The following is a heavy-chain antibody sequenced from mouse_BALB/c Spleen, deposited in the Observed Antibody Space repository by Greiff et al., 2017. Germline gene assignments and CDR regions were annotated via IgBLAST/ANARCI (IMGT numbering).Heavy chain of an antibody. CDR3: ARGGLVRYPFDY. CDR2: INPSSGYT. CDR1: GYTFTSYT. D-gene: IGHD3-1*01. J-gene: IGHJ2*01. V-gene: IGHV1-4*01. Sequence: QVQLQQSGAELARPGASVKMSCKASGYTFTSYTMHWVKQRPGQGLEWIGYINPSSGYTNYNQKFKDKATLTADKSSSTAYMQLSSLTSEDSAVYYCARGGLVRYPFDYWGQGTTLTVSS.